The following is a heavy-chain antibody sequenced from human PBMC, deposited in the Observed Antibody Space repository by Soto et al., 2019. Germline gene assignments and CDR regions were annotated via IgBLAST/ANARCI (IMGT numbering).Heavy chain of an antibody. CDR3: ATWLLREHAFDI. CDR1: GFTVSGKKY. J-gene: IGHJ3*02. CDR2: LYIADGT. Sequence: DVQVVESGGGLIQPGGSLRLSCAASGFTVSGKKYITWVRQAPGQGLELVSALYIADGTFYADSVRGRFTVSIDSSKNTVYLQMNNLSPEDTAVYFCATWLLREHAFDIWGLGTMVTVSS. D-gene: IGHD2-15*01. V-gene: IGHV3-53*01.